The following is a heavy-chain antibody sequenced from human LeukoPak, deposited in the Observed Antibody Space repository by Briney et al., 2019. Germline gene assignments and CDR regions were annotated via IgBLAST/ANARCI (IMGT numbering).Heavy chain of an antibody. J-gene: IGHJ4*02. CDR3: ARGRRGGGYNSYY. D-gene: IGHD5-24*01. V-gene: IGHV1-8*01. Sequence: ASVKVSCKASGDAFTSYDFYWVRQATGQGLEWMGWMNPNNGNTGYAQKFQGRVTMTRNTSISTAYMELSSLRFEDTAVYYCARGRRGGGYNSYYWGQGTLVNVSS. CDR2: MNPNNGNT. CDR1: GDAFTSYD.